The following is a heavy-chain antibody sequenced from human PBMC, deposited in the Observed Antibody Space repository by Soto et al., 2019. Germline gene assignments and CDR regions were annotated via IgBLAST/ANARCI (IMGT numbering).Heavy chain of an antibody. J-gene: IGHJ4*02. CDR1: GYNFIKYG. CDR2: ISPYSGYT. CDR3: TREAIVVIPAAQPSHFDS. D-gene: IGHD2-2*01. V-gene: IGHV1-18*01. Sequence: HVQLVQSGAEVKKPGASVKVSCKGLGYNFIKYGINWVRQAPGQVLEWMGWISPYSGYTHSAQKFQGRLTLTTDTAATTAYMELRSLRSADTALYYCTREAIVVIPAAQPSHFDSWGQGTLVTVSS.